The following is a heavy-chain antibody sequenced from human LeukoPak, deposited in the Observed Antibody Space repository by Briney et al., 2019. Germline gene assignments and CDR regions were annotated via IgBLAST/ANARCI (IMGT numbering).Heavy chain of an antibody. J-gene: IGHJ4*02. CDR3: ARTYYYGSGSYYNAVL. V-gene: IGHV4-61*02. Sequence: TASETLSLTCTVSGGSISSGSYYWSWIRQPAGKGLEWIGRIYTSGSTNYNPSLKSRVTISVDTSKNQFSLKLSSVTAADTAVYYCARTYYYGSGSYYNAVLWGQGTLVTVSS. CDR2: IYTSGST. D-gene: IGHD3-10*01. CDR1: GGSISSGSYY.